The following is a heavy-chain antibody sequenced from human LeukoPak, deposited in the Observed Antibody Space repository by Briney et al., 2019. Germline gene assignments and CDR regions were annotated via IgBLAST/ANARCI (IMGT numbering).Heavy chain of an antibody. CDR3: ASLNGGGSYYYGMDV. Sequence: SETLSLTCVVYGGSFSGYYWNWIRQHPGKGLEWIGYIYYRGSTYYNPSLKSRVTISVDTSKNQFSLKLSSVTAADTAVYYCASLNGGGSYYYGMDVWGQGTTVTVSS. V-gene: IGHV4-31*11. CDR2: IYYRGST. D-gene: IGHD7-27*01. J-gene: IGHJ6*02. CDR1: GGSFSGYY.